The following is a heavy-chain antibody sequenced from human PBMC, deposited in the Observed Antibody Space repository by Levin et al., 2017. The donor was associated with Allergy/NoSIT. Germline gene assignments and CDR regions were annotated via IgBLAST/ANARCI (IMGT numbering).Heavy chain of an antibody. V-gene: IGHV3-30*18. D-gene: IGHD3-10*01. Sequence: GGSLRLSCAASGFTFSSYGMHWVRQAPGKGLEWVAVISYDGSNKYYADSVKGRFTISRDNSKNTLYLQMNSLRAEDTAVYYCAKGFEGCGDPSPDYWGQGTLVTVSS. CDR2: ISYDGSNK. J-gene: IGHJ4*02. CDR1: GFTFSSYG. CDR3: AKGFEGCGDPSPDY.